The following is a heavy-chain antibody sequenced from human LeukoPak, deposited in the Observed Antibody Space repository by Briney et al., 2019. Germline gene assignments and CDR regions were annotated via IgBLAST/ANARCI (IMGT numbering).Heavy chain of an antibody. CDR3: ARHRAGYSSYMGGEFDY. J-gene: IGHJ4*02. CDR1: GGSIRLTSYY. D-gene: IGHD6-13*01. Sequence: PSETLSLTCTVSGGSIRLTSYYWGWIRQPPGKGLEWIGSIYYSGSTYYNPSLKSRVTISVDTSKNQFSLKLSSVTAADTAVYYCARHRAGYSSYMGGEFDYWGQGTLVTVSS. V-gene: IGHV4-39*01. CDR2: IYYSGST.